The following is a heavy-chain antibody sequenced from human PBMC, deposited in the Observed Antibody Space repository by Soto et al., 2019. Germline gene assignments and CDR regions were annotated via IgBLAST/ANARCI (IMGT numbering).Heavy chain of an antibody. CDR3: AKDRAYWEQWLSYCSN. Sequence: PGXSLRLSCTASGFTFSSYALSWVRQAPVKGLEWVSAISGSGGSTYYADSVKGRFTISRDNSKNTLYLQMNSLRAEDTAVYYCAKDRAYWEQWLSYCSNWGQGTLVTVSS. CDR2: ISGSGGST. CDR1: GFTFSSYA. V-gene: IGHV3-23*01. J-gene: IGHJ4*02. D-gene: IGHD6-19*01.